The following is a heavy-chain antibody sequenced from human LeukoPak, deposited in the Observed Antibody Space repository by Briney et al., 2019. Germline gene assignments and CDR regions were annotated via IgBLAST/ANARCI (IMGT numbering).Heavy chain of an antibody. V-gene: IGHV3-21*01. CDR1: GFTFSSYS. D-gene: IGHD6-6*01. CDR2: ISSSSSYI. Sequence: KTGGSLRLSCAASGFTFSSYSMNWVRQAPGKGLEWVSSISSSSSYIYYADSVKGRLTISRDNARNSLYLQMNTLRVEDTAVYFCARGGAARPDYWGRGTLVSVSS. J-gene: IGHJ4*02. CDR3: ARGGAARPDY.